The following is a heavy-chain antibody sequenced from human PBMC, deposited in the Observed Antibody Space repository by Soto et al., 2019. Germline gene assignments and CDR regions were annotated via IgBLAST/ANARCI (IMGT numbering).Heavy chain of an antibody. CDR3: ARQYYDYIWGSYPIDY. V-gene: IGHV4-39*01. D-gene: IGHD3-16*02. CDR1: GGSISSSSYY. CDR2: IYYSGST. Sequence: SETLSLTCTVSGGSISSSSYYWGWIRQPPGKGLEWIGSIYYSGSTYYNPSLKSRVTISVDTSKNQFSLKLSSVTAADTAVYYCARQYYDYIWGSYPIDYWGQGTLVTVLL. J-gene: IGHJ4*02.